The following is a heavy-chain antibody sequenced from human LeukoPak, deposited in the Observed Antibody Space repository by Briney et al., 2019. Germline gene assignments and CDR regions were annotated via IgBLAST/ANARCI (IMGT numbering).Heavy chain of an antibody. D-gene: IGHD1-26*01. Sequence: SQTLSLTCTVSGGSISSGGYYWSWIRQHPGKGLEWIGYIYYSGSTYYNPSLKSRVTISVDTSTNQFSLKLSSVTAADTAVYYCARAVRPPRLNWELLARPRPPAHFDYWGQGTLVTVSS. CDR3: ARAVRPPRLNWELLARPRPPAHFDY. CDR2: IYYSGST. V-gene: IGHV4-31*03. J-gene: IGHJ4*02. CDR1: GGSISSGGYY.